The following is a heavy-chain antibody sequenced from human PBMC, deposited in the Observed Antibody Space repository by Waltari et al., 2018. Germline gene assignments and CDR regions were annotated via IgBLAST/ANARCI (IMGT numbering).Heavy chain of an antibody. CDR1: GGTFSSYA. CDR2: ISPIFGTA. V-gene: IGHV1-69*13. CDR3: ARDQTSGYYYYMDV. Sequence: QVQLVQSGAEVKKPGSSVKVSCKASGGTFSSYAISWVRQAPGPGLEWMGRISPIFGTAKDAQKFKGRVTITADKSTSTAYMELSSLRSEDTAVYYCARDQTSGYYYYMDVWGKGTTVTISS. J-gene: IGHJ6*03.